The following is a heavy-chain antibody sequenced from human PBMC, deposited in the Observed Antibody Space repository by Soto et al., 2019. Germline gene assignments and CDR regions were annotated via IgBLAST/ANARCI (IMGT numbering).Heavy chain of an antibody. CDR1: GVSISSSSYY. V-gene: IGHV4-39*01. D-gene: IGHD3-16*01. Sequence: QLQLQESGPGLVKPSETLSLTCTVSGVSISSSSYYWGWIRQPPGKGLEWIGSIYYSGSTYYNPSLKSRVTISVDTSKNQFSLKLSSVTAADTAVYYCATLSSLIGFYWGQGTLVTVSS. CDR3: ATLSSLIGFY. CDR2: IYYSGST. J-gene: IGHJ4*02.